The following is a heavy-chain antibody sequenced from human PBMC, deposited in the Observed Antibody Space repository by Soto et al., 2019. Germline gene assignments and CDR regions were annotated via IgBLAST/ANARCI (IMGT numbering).Heavy chain of an antibody. CDR1: GFSLSTSGVG. Sequence: SGPTLVNPTETLTLTCSFSGFSLSTSGVGVGWISQPPGEALEWLALIYWDDDKRYNPTLRTRLSTTKDTSKNQVVLTLTNMDPVDTATYYCARYVATSPAGWFEPWGQGSPVTVS. J-gene: IGHJ5*02. D-gene: IGHD3-10*02. CDR3: ARYVATSPAGWFEP. CDR2: IYWDDDK. V-gene: IGHV2-5*02.